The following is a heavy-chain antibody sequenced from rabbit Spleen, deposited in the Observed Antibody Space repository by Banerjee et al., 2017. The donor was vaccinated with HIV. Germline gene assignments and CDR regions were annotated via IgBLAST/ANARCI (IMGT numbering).Heavy chain of an antibody. CDR1: GFSFSHSDY. V-gene: IGHV1S45*01. Sequence: QEQLEESGGDLVKPDGSLTLTCTASGFSFSHSDYMCWVRQAPGKGLEWIGSIYADDGRTHYASWAKGRFTITRSTSLNTVTLQLNSLTAADTATYFCARDPTSSSYWNVLWGPGTLVTVS. J-gene: IGHJ4*01. D-gene: IGHD1-1*01. CDR3: ARDPTSSSYWNVL. CDR2: IYADDGRT.